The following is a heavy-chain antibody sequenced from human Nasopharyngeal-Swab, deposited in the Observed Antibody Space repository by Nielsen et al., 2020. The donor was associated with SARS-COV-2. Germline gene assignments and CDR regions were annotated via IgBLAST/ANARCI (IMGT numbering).Heavy chain of an antibody. J-gene: IGHJ6*02. Sequence: ASVKVSCKAFGYTFTSYYMHWVRQAPGQGLEWMGIINPSGGSTSYAQKFQGRVTMTRDTSTSTVYMELSSLRSEDTAVYYCARDRRGYGMDVWGQGTTVTVSS. CDR3: ARDRRGYGMDV. CDR2: INPSGGST. D-gene: IGHD3-10*01. V-gene: IGHV1-46*01. CDR1: GYTFTSYY.